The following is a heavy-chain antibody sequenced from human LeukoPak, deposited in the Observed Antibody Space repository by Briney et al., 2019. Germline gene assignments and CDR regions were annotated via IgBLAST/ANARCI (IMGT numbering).Heavy chain of an antibody. CDR2: IYPADSDV. CDR1: GYSFSTNW. D-gene: IGHD6-13*01. CDR3: ARRQQLPTGGFDP. V-gene: IGHV5-51*01. J-gene: IGHJ5*02. Sequence: GESLEISCKVSGYSFSTNWIAWVRQMPGKGLEWMGIIYPADSDVRYSPSFQGHVTISVDKSINTAYLQWSSLKASDSAIYYCARRQQLPTGGFDPWGQGTLVTVSS.